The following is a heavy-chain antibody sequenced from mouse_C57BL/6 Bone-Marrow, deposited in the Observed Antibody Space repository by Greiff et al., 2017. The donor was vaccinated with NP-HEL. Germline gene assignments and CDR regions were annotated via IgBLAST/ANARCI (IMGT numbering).Heavy chain of an antibody. CDR2: ISNGGGST. CDR3: ARGALLGLFAY. Sequence: EVQGVESGGGLVQPGGSLKLSCAASGFTFSGYYMYWVRQTPEKRLEWVAYISNGGGSTYYPDTVKGRFTISRDNAKNTLYLQMSRLKSEDTAMYYCARGALLGLFAYWGQGTLVTVSA. J-gene: IGHJ3*01. V-gene: IGHV5-12*01. CDR1: GFTFSGYY. D-gene: IGHD2-10*01.